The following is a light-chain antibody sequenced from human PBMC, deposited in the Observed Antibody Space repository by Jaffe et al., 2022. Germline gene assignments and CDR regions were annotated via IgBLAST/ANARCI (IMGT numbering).Light chain of an antibody. CDR2: KVS. V-gene: IGKV2-30*02. Sequence: DVVMTQSPLSLPVTLGQPASISCRSSQSLVHSDGNTYLSWFQQRPGQSPRRLIYKVSNRDSGVPDRFSGSGSGTDFTLKISRVEAEDVGVYYCMQATLWLTFGGGTKVEIK. J-gene: IGKJ4*01. CDR1: QSLVHSDGNTY. CDR3: MQATLWLT.